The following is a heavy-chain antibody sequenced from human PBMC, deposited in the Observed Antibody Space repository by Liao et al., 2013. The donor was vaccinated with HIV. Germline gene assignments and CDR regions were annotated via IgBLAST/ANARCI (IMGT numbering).Heavy chain of an antibody. D-gene: IGHD3-22*01. CDR3: ARARWGYDTSGLRLYYHYMDV. CDR1: GTPFNKYF. CDR2: IYYSGST. J-gene: IGHJ6*03. Sequence: QVQLQQWGAGLLKPSETLSLTCAVYGTPFNKYFWTWVRQPPGKGLEWIGYIYYSGSTYYNPSLKSRVTISVDTSKNQFSLKLTSVTAADTAVYYCARARWGYDTSGLRLYYHYMDVWGKGTTVTVSS. V-gene: IGHV4-34*02.